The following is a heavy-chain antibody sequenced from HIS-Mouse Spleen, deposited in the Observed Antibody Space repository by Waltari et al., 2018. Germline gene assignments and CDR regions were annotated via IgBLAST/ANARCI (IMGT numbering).Heavy chain of an antibody. D-gene: IGHD6-13*01. J-gene: IGHJ2*01. Sequence: QLQLQESGPGLVKPSETLSLTCTVSGGSISSSSYYWGWIRQPPGKGLEWMGSIYYSGSNYSNPSRKSRVTISVDTSKNQFSLKLSSVTAADTAVYYCAREIPYSSSWYDWYFDLWGRGTLVTVSS. V-gene: IGHV4-39*07. CDR1: GGSISSSSYY. CDR3: AREIPYSSSWYDWYFDL. CDR2: IYYSGSN.